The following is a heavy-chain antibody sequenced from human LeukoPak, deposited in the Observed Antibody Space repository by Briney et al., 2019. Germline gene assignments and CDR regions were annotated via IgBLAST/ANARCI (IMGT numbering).Heavy chain of an antibody. CDR2: INARGDT. V-gene: IGHV4-34*01. Sequence: PSETLSLTCAVYGWSFNDHYWNWIRQPPGKGLEWIGEINARGDTNFNPSLKSRVTISVDSSKNQFPLTLRSMIAADTAVYYCARGQVPAARGYNWFDPWGQGALVTVSS. CDR1: GWSFNDHY. D-gene: IGHD2-2*01. CDR3: ARGQVPAARGYNWFDP. J-gene: IGHJ5*02.